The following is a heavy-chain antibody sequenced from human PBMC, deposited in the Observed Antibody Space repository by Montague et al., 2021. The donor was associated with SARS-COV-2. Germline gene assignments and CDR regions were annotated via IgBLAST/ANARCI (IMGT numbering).Heavy chain of an antibody. Sequence: SLRLSCAASGFTFRHYDMRWFRQGPGKGLEWISSISGSGDHTYYVDSVEGRFTISRDNSKNMLFLQMNSLRAEDTALYYCAKDSVTVVRGIPDYWGQGTFVAVS. CDR2: ISGSGDHT. D-gene: IGHD3-10*01. CDR3: AKDSVTVVRGIPDY. J-gene: IGHJ4*02. CDR1: GFTFRHYD. V-gene: IGHV3-23*01.